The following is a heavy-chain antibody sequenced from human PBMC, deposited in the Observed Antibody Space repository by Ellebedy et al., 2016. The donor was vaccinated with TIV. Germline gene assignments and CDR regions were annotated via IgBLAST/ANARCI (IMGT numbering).Heavy chain of an antibody. CDR2: ISSSSSYI. CDR1: GFTFSSYS. CDR3: ARDQTNYHSGTSGFN. D-gene: IGHD3-22*01. Sequence: GESLKISCAASGFTFSSYSMNWVRQAPGKGLEWVSSISSSSSYIYYADSVKGRFTISRDNAKNSLYLHMNSLRAEDTAVYYCARDQTNYHSGTSGFNWGQGTLVTVSS. V-gene: IGHV3-21*01. J-gene: IGHJ4*02.